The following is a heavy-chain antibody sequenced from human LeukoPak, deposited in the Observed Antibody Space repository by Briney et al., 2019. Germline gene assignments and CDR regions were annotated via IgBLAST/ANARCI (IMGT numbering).Heavy chain of an antibody. CDR3: ARTITIFGVVKDAFAI. D-gene: IGHD3-3*01. Sequence: SETLSLTCTVSDYSISSNYYWGWIRQPAGKGLEWIGRIYTSGSTNYNPSLKSRVTISVDTSKNQFSLKLSSVTAADTAVYYCARTITIFGVVKDAFAIWGQGTMVTVSS. V-gene: IGHV4-61*02. CDR1: DYSISSNYY. J-gene: IGHJ3*02. CDR2: IYTSGST.